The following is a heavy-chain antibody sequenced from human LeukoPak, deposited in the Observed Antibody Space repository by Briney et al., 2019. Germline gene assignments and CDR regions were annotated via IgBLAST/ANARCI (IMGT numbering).Heavy chain of an antibody. D-gene: IGHD3-10*01. CDR1: GGSISSYY. CDR2: IFYSGST. J-gene: IGHJ4*02. V-gene: IGHV4-59*08. CDR3: ARGSGSYPSFDY. Sequence: SETLSLTCTVSGGSISSYYWSWIRQPPGKGLEWIGYIFYSGSTNYNPSPMSRVTISVDTSKNQFSLKLSSVTAADTAVYYCARGSGSYPSFDYWGQGTLVTVSS.